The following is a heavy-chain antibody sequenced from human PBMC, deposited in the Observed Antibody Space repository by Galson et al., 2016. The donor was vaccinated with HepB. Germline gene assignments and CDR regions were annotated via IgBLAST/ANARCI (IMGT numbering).Heavy chain of an antibody. CDR1: GFTLSRNG. Sequence: SLRLSCAASGFTLSRNGMHWVRQAPGKGLEWVAVISYDGNKKYYADSVKGRFTISRDNSKNTLYLQMNSLRAEDTAVYYCAKDANCGGDCYLYYIDYWGQGTLVTVSS. J-gene: IGHJ4*02. V-gene: IGHV3-30*18. CDR2: ISYDGNKK. CDR3: AKDANCGGDCYLYYIDY. D-gene: IGHD2-21*02.